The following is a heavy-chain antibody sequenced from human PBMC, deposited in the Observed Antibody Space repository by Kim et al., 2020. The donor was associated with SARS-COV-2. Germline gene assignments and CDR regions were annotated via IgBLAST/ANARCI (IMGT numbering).Heavy chain of an antibody. V-gene: IGHV3-30*01. D-gene: IGHD1-26*01. J-gene: IGHJ4*02. Sequence: AASVQGRFTISRDDSKNTFYLRMNSLRPEDTAFYYCARDHGGKYYAPGDYWGQGTLVAVSS. CDR3: ARDHGGKYYAPGDY.